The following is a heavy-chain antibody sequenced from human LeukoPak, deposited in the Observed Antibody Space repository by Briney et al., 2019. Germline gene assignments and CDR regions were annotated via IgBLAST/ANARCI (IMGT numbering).Heavy chain of an antibody. D-gene: IGHD6-19*01. Sequence: SETLSLTCTVSGGSISSYYWSWIRQPPGKGLEWIGYIYSSGSTNYNPSVKSRATISVDTSKNQFSLKLSSVTAADTAVYYCARDVSSSGSYFDYWGQGTLVTVSS. CDR1: GGSISSYY. J-gene: IGHJ4*02. V-gene: IGHV4-59*01. CDR3: ARDVSSSGSYFDY. CDR2: IYSSGST.